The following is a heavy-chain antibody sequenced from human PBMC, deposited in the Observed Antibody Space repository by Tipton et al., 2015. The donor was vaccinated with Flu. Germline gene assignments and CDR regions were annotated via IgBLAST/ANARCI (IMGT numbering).Heavy chain of an antibody. Sequence: TLSLTCTVSGGSISNYWWSWIRQPAGKGLEWIGRMYTSGSTNYNPSLKSRVTMSVDTSKNQFSLNLTSVTAADTAVYYCARSGSKGSSPDYWGQGTLVTVSS. J-gene: IGHJ4*02. CDR2: MYTSGST. V-gene: IGHV4-4*07. CDR1: GGSISNYW. CDR3: ARSGSKGSSPDY. D-gene: IGHD6-13*01.